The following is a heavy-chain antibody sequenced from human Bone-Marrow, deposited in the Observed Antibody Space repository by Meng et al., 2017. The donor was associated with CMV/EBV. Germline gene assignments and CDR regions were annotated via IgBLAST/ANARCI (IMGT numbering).Heavy chain of an antibody. CDR1: GFTFDDYA. CDR3: AKGPGYQAFKFYFDY. V-gene: IGHV3-9*01. J-gene: IGHJ4*02. D-gene: IGHD6-25*01. Sequence: SLKISCAASGFTFDDYAMHWVRQAPGKGLEWVSGISWNSGSIGYADSVKGRFTISRDNAKNSLYLQMNSLRAEDTAVYYCAKGPGYQAFKFYFDYWGQGALVTVSS. CDR2: ISWNSGSI.